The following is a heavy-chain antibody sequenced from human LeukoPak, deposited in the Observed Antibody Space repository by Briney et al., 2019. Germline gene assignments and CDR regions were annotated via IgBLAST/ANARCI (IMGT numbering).Heavy chain of an antibody. V-gene: IGHV4-39*07. D-gene: IGHD6-13*01. CDR2: IFYSGST. CDR1: SGSTTSGSHY. J-gene: IGHJ6*03. CDR3: ARVPYSTRLYYMDV. Sequence: PSETLSLTCTVSSGSTTSGSHYWGWIRQPPGKGLEWIGSIFYSGSTYYNLSLKSRVTMSVDTSKNQFSLKLTSVTAADTAVYYCARVPYSTRLYYMDVWGKGTTVTVSS.